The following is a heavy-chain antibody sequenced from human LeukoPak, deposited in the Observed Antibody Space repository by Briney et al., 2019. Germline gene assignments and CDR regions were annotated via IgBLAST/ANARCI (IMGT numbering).Heavy chain of an antibody. V-gene: IGHV4-30-4*08. CDR3: ARAYFDNAFDI. Sequence: SQTLSLTRTVSGGSVSSGDYYWSWIRQPPGKGLEWIGYIYYSGSTYYNPSLKSRVTISVDTSKNQFSLKLSSVTAADTAVYYCARAYFDNAFDIWGQGTMVTVSS. CDR1: GGSVSSGDYY. CDR2: IYYSGST. D-gene: IGHD2/OR15-2a*01. J-gene: IGHJ3*02.